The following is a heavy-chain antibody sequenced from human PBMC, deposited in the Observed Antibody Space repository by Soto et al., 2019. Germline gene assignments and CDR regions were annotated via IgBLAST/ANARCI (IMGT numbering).Heavy chain of an antibody. J-gene: IGHJ4*02. CDR1: GYTFDIYG. V-gene: IGHV1-18*01. Sequence: ASVKVSYKASGYTFDIYGISWVRQVPGKGPEWMGWISADNGDTKYAQRMQGRVTMTTDTATSTAYMELRSPRSDDTAVYYCARDRSYYYDSSGYPFDFWGQGSLVTVSS. CDR3: ARDRSYYYDSSGYPFDF. CDR2: ISADNGDT. D-gene: IGHD3-22*01.